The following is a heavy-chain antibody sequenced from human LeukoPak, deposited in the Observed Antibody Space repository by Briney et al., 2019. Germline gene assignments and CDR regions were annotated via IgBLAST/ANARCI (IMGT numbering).Heavy chain of an antibody. Sequence: PGGSLRLSCAASGISLSRYWMSWVRQAPGEGLEWVASIKQDESEKDYVDSVRGRFTISRDNAKNSLYLQMNSLRAEDTAVYYCAELGITMIGGVWGKGTTVTISS. V-gene: IGHV3-7*01. J-gene: IGHJ6*04. CDR2: IKQDESEK. D-gene: IGHD3-10*02. CDR1: GISLSRYW. CDR3: AELGITMIGGV.